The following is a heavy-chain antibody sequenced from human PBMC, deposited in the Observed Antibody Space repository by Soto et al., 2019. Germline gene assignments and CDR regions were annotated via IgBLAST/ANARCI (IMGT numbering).Heavy chain of an antibody. D-gene: IGHD3-3*01. CDR3: ARAYDFWSGSLGY. CDR2: INPSGGST. Sequence: GVSVKVSCKASGYTFTIYYMHWARKAPGQGLEWMGIINPSGGSTSYAQKFQGRVTMTRDTSTSTVYMELSSLRSEDTAVYYCARAYDFWSGSLGYWGRGTLVTVSS. V-gene: IGHV1-46*01. J-gene: IGHJ4*02. CDR1: GYTFTIYY.